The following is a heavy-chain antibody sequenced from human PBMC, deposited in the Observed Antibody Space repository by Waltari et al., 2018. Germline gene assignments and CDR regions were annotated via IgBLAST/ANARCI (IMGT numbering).Heavy chain of an antibody. CDR3: AKDLKGAWTIDY. V-gene: IGHV3-30*02. Sequence: QVHLVESGGGVVQPGGSLRLSCAASGFRFSACARFWVRQAPGKGLEWVAHIQPDGGDKFYGDSVKGRFSISRDDSRNTLFLQMNSLRDEDTAVYYCAKDLKGAWTIDYWGQGTLVTVSS. J-gene: IGHJ4*02. CDR1: GFRFSACA. D-gene: IGHD1-26*01. CDR2: IQPDGGDK.